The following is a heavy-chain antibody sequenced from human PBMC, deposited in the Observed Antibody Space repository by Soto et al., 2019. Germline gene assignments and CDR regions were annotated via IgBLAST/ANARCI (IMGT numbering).Heavy chain of an antibody. J-gene: IGHJ6*03. CDR1: GFTFSSYS. V-gene: IGHV3-21*01. D-gene: IGHD4-17*01. CDR2: ISSSSSYI. Sequence: GWSLRLSCAASGFTFSSYSMNWVRQAPGKGLEWVSSISSSSSYIYYADSVKGRFTISRDNAKNSLYLQMNSLRAEDTAVYYCARGLRGHGDYYYYYYMDVWGKGTTVTVSS. CDR3: ARGLRGHGDYYYYYYMDV.